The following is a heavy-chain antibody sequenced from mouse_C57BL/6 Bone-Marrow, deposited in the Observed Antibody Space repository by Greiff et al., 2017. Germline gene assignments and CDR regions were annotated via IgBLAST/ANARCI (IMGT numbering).Heavy chain of an antibody. CDR3: ASGRITTVGGVGY. J-gene: IGHJ2*01. D-gene: IGHD1-1*01. CDR1: GYTFTSYW. CDR2: IYPGSGST. Sequence: QVQLQQPGAELVKPGASVKMSCKASGYTFTSYWITWVKQRPGQGLGWIGDIYPGSGSTNYNEKFKSKATLTVDTSSSTAYMQLSSLTSEDSAVFACASGRITTVGGVGYWGQGTTLTVSS. V-gene: IGHV1-55*01.